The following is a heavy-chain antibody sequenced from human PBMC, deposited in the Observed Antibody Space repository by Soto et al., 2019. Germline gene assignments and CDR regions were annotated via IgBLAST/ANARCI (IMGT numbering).Heavy chain of an antibody. Sequence: SETLSLTCTVSGGSISSSSYYWGWIRQPPGKGLEWIGSIYYSGSTYYNPVLKSRVTISVDTSKNQFSLKLSSVTAAYTAVYYCARADDYSNYVIDYWGQGTLVTVSS. CDR3: ARADDYSNYVIDY. J-gene: IGHJ4*02. D-gene: IGHD4-4*01. CDR1: GGSISSSSYY. CDR2: IYYSGST. V-gene: IGHV4-39*07.